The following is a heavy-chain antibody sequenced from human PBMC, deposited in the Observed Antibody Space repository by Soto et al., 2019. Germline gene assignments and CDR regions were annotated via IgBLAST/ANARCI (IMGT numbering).Heavy chain of an antibody. CDR2: ISAYNGNT. CDR3: ARTVRGSYVAEYFQH. V-gene: IGHV1-18*01. J-gene: IGHJ1*01. CDR1: GYTFTSYG. D-gene: IGHD1-26*01. Sequence: QVQLLQSGAEVKKPGASVKVSCKASGYTFTSYGISWVRQAPGQGLEWMGWISAYNGNTNYAQKLQGRVTMTTDTSTSTACMELRSLRSDDPAVYYCARTVRGSYVAEYFQHWGQGTLVTVSS.